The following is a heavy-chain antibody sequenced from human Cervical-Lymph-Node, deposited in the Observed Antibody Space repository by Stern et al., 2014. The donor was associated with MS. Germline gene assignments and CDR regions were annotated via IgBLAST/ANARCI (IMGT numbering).Heavy chain of an antibody. Sequence: QVQLQESGPGLVKPSETLSLTCTVSGASISSSHWTWIRQTPGKGLEWIGNVYQSGSTNYKPSLKSRATIFVDTSKNQVSLKLTSVTAADTAVYYCARGRWYGDYWGQGTLVTVSS. V-gene: IGHV4-59*01. CDR2: VYQSGST. CDR3: ARGRWYGDY. D-gene: IGHD2-15*01. CDR1: GASISSSH. J-gene: IGHJ4*02.